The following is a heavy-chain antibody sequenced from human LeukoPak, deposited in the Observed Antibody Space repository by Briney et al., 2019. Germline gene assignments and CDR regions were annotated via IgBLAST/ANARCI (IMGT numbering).Heavy chain of an antibody. J-gene: IGHJ5*02. V-gene: IGHV3-21*01. CDR1: GFTFSSYS. CDR2: ISSSSNFV. CDR3: ASLPYCSGGSCHAEGFDP. D-gene: IGHD2-15*01. Sequence: GGSLRLSCAASGFTFSSYSMNWVRQAPGKGLEWVSSISSSSNFVFYADSVKGRFTISRDNAKNSLFLQMNSLRAEDTAVYYCASLPYCSGGSCHAEGFDPWGQGTLVTVPS.